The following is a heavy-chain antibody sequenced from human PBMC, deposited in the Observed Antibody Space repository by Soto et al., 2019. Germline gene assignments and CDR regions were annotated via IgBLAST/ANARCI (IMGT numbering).Heavy chain of an antibody. V-gene: IGHV1-18*01. CDR3: ARDSALTTATAFDY. D-gene: IGHD2-15*01. J-gene: IGHJ4*02. Sequence: ASVKVSCKASGYTFTSYGISWVRQAPGQGLEWMGWISAYNGNTNYAQKLQGRVTMTTDTSTSTAYMELRSLRSDDTAVYYCARDSALTTATAFDYWGQGTLVTVSS. CDR1: GYTFTSYG. CDR2: ISAYNGNT.